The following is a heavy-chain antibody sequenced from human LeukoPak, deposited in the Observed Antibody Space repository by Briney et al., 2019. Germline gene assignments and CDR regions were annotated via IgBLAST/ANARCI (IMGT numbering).Heavy chain of an antibody. CDR3: AKDQYGGNPQYYFDY. V-gene: IGHV3-23*01. Sequence: GGSLRLSCAASGFTFSSYAMSWVRQAPGKGLDWVSAISGSGGNTYYADSVKGRFTISRDNSKNTLYLQMNSLRAEDTAVYYCAKDQYGGNPQYYFDYWGQGALVTVSS. D-gene: IGHD4-23*01. CDR2: ISGSGGNT. CDR1: GFTFSSYA. J-gene: IGHJ4*02.